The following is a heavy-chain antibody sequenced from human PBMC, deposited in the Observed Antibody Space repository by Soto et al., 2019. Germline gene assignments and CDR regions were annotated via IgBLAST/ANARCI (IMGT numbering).Heavy chain of an antibody. CDR3: ARHYPWGGYYYYGMDV. CDR2: IYYSGST. V-gene: IGHV4-39*01. Sequence: SETLSLTCTVSGGSISSSSYYWGWIRQPPGKGLEWIGSIYYSGSTYYNPSLKSRVTISVDTSKNQFSLKLSSVTAADTAVYYCARHYPWGGYYYYGMDVWGQGTTVTVSS. D-gene: IGHD3-16*01. CDR1: GGSISSSSYY. J-gene: IGHJ6*02.